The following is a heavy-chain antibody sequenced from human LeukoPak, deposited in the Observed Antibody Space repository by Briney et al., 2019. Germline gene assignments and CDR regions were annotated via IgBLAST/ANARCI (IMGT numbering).Heavy chain of an antibody. D-gene: IGHD3-3*01. CDR2: LSYDGSIK. Sequence: GGSLRLSGAASGFTFSNFAMHWVRQAPGKGLEGVAVLSYDGSIKYYADSVKGRFTISRDNSKNTLYLQMNSLRAEDTAVYYCVRDPQYYDFWSGYYAYWGQGTLVTVSS. V-gene: IGHV3-30*01. CDR1: GFTFSNFA. CDR3: VRDPQYYDFWSGYYAY. J-gene: IGHJ4*02.